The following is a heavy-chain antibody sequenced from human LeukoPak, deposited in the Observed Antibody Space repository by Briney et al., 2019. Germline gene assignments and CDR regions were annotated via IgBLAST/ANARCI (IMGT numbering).Heavy chain of an antibody. CDR1: GFPFSIYA. V-gene: IGHV3-48*01. CDR2: ISSSSSTI. CDR3: ARDVQAGY. J-gene: IGHJ4*02. D-gene: IGHD6-6*01. Sequence: LPGGSLRLSCAASGFPFSIYAMSWVRQAPGKGLEWVSYISSSSSTIYYADSVKGRFTISRDNAKNSLYLQMNSLRAEDTAVYYCARDVQAGYWGQGTLVTVSS.